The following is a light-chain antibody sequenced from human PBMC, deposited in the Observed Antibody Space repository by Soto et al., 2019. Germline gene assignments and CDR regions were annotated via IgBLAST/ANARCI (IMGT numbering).Light chain of an antibody. CDR1: QVISTNY. V-gene: IGKV3-20*01. CDR2: DAS. J-gene: IGKJ1*01. Sequence: EVVLTQSPGTLSLSPGERATLSCRASQVISTNYLAWYQQQKPGQAPRLLIYDASKRATGVTDRFSGSGSGKDFTLTISGLEPDDFAMYYCQQYGASSWAFGQGTKVEIK. CDR3: QQYGASSWA.